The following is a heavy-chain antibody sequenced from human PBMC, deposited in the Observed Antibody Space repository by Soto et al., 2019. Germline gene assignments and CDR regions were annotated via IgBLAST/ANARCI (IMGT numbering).Heavy chain of an antibody. CDR2: IYYSGST. J-gene: IGHJ5*02. V-gene: IGHV4-59*01. D-gene: IGHD3-3*01. CDR3: AIQPTGDFWSGYSNLNWFDP. CDR1: GGSISSYY. Sequence: SETLSLTCTVSGGSISSYYWSWIRQPPGKGLEWIGYIYYSGSTNYNPSLKSRVTISVDTSKNQFSLKLSSVTAADTAVHYCAIQPTGDFWSGYSNLNWFDPWGQGTLVTVSS.